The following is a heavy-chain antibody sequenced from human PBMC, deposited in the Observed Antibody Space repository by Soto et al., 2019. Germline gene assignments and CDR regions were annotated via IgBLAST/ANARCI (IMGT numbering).Heavy chain of an antibody. J-gene: IGHJ4*02. CDR1: GFTFSSYG. CDR3: ARDKKHYYDSSGYYTPCY. CDR2: IWYDGSNK. Sequence: GGSLRLSCAASGFTFSSYGMHWVRQAPGKGLEWVAVIWYDGSNKYYADSVKGRFTISRDNSKNTLYLQMNSLRAEDTAVYYCARDKKHYYDSSGYYTPCYWGQGTLVTVSS. D-gene: IGHD3-22*01. V-gene: IGHV3-33*01.